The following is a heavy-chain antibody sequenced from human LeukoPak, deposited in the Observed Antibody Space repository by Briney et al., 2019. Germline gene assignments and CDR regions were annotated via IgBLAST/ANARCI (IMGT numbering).Heavy chain of an antibody. CDR1: GFTFSSYS. CDR3: ARSTIRGFNYYYYMDV. D-gene: IGHD5-12*01. Sequence: GGSLRLSCAASGFTFSSYSMNWVRQAPGKGLEWVSSISSSSSYIYYADSVKGRFTISRDNAKNSLYLQMNSLRAEDTAVYYCARSTIRGFNYYYYMDVWGKGTTVTVSS. CDR2: ISSSSSYI. V-gene: IGHV3-21*01. J-gene: IGHJ6*03.